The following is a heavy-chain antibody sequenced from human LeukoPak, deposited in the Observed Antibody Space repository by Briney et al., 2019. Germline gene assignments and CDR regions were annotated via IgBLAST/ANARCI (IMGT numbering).Heavy chain of an antibody. V-gene: IGHV3-74*03. CDR1: GFTFSSYW. D-gene: IGHD5-12*01. J-gene: IGHJ4*02. CDR2: VNSDGSSI. Sequence: GGSLRFSCAASGFTFSSYWRTWFRQPPGKGRLWFSRVNSDGSSITYADSVKGRFTISRDNAKNTLYLQMNSLRVEDTAVYYCAREGRVSGYDFDCWGQGTLVTVSS. CDR3: AREGRVSGYDFDC.